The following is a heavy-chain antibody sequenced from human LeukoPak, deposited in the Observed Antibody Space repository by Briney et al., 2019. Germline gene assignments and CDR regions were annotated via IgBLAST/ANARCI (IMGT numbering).Heavy chain of an antibody. V-gene: IGHV1-69*13. CDR3: ARDLNYYDSSGYYIRAFDI. Sequence: ASVKVSCKASGGTFSSYDINWVRQAPGQGLEWMGGITPIFGAANYAQKFQGRVTITADESTSTAYMELSRLRSDDTAVYYCARDLNYYDSSGYYIRAFDIWGQGTMVTVSS. D-gene: IGHD3-22*01. CDR2: ITPIFGAA. J-gene: IGHJ3*02. CDR1: GGTFSSYD.